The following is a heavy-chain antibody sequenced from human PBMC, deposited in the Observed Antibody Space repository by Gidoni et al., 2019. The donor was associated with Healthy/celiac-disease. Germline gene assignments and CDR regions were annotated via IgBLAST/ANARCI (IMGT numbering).Heavy chain of an antibody. CDR3: ARTLDYYGSGSDYNVG. J-gene: IGHJ4*02. CDR2: IIPSFGTA. Sequence: QVQLVQSGVAVKKPGSSVKVSCKASGATFSRYAISGVRQAPRQGLEGMGGIIPSFGTANYEQKCQGRVTITADESTSKAYMELSSLRSEDTAVYYCARTLDYYGSGSDYNVGWGQGTLVTVSS. V-gene: IGHV1-69*01. D-gene: IGHD3-10*01. CDR1: GATFSRYA.